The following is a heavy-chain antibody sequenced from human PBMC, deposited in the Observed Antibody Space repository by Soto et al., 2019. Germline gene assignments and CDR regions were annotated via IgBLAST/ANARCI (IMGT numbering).Heavy chain of an antibody. CDR2: IIPIIGTA. D-gene: IGHD5-12*01. CDR1: GGTFNNYA. Sequence: QVQLVQSGAEVKKPGSSVKVSCKASGGTFNNYAISWVRQAPGQGLEWMGGIIPIIGTADYAHKFQGRLAISADESTGTTFMELSSLRSEDTALYYCARGGVDVVATSALDYCCQGTLVTVSS. J-gene: IGHJ4*02. V-gene: IGHV1-69*01. CDR3: ARGGVDVVATSALDY.